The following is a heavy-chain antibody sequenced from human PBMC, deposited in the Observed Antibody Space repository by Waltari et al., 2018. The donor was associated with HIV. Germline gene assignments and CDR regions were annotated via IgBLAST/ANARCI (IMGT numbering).Heavy chain of an antibody. CDR1: GFTFSGSG. D-gene: IGHD3-16*01. V-gene: IGHV3-73*01. Sequence: EVQLVESGGGLVQPGGSLKLSCAASGFTFSGSGMHWVRQASGKGLEWVGRIRSKANNYGTAYAASVKGRFTISRDDSDNTAYLHMNSLKTEDTAVYYCGGIPGGYWGRGTLVTVSS. CDR3: GGIPGGY. CDR2: IRSKANNYGT. J-gene: IGHJ4*02.